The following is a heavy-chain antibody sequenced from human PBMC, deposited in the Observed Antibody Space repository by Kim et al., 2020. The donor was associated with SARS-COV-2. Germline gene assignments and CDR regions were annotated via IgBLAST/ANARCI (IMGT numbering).Heavy chain of an antibody. CDR2: INQSGYT. V-gene: IGHV4-34*01. CDR3: AKVGGFPDY. D-gene: IGHD1-26*01. J-gene: IGHJ4*02. Sequence: SETLSLTCAVYGGSFSDYYWSCIRQPPGKGLEWIGEINQSGYTNYSPSLKSRVTISVHTSKNQFSLRLTSVTAADTAVYYCAKVGGFPDYWGQGALVTVSA. CDR1: GGSFSDYY.